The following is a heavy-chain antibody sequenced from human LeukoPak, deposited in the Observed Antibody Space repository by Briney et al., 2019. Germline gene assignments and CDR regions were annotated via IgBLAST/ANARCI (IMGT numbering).Heavy chain of an antibody. CDR2: ISPNNGDT. Sequence: ASVKVSCKASGYTFTDDYMHWVRQAPGQRLEWMGWISPNNGDTNYAQKFQGRVTMTRDTSISTAYMELSRLRSDDTAVYYCARGRHYYGSGSWAFWFDPWGQGTLVTVSS. D-gene: IGHD3-10*01. V-gene: IGHV1-2*02. CDR3: ARGRHYYGSGSWAFWFDP. CDR1: GYTFTDDY. J-gene: IGHJ5*02.